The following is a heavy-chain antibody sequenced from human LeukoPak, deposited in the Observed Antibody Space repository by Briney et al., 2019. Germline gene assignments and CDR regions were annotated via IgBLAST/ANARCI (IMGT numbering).Heavy chain of an antibody. Sequence: SSETLSLTCTVAGDSISSHYWSWIRQSPGKGLQWLGFIHYSGATDYNPSLKSRVSISVDTSKNQFSLNLRSVPAADTAVYFCARERSHFSYMDVWGKGTTVTVSS. V-gene: IGHV4-59*11. CDR2: IHYSGAT. J-gene: IGHJ6*03. CDR3: ARERSHFSYMDV. CDR1: GDSISSHY. D-gene: IGHD3-10*01.